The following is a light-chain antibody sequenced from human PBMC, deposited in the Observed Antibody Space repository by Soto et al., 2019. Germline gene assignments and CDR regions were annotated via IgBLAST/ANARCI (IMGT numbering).Light chain of an antibody. CDR1: SSDVGGYNY. Sequence: QSVLTQPASVSGSPGQSITISCTGTSSDVGGYNYVSWCQQHPGKAPKLMIYEVSNRPSGVSNRFSGSKSGNTASLTISGLQAEDEADYYCSSYTGSNTLVFGGGTKVTVL. CDR3: SSYTGSNTLV. CDR2: EVS. V-gene: IGLV2-14*01. J-gene: IGLJ3*02.